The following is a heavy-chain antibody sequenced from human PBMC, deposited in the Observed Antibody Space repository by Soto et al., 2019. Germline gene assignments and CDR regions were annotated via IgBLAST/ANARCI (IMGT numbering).Heavy chain of an antibody. V-gene: IGHV1-3*01. Sequence: GASVKVSCKASGYTFTTYAMHWVRQAPGQRLEWMGWINAGNGITKYSQKFQGRVTITRDTSASTAYMELSSLRSEDTAVYYCARGPLAAADWFDPWGQGTLVTVSS. CDR3: ARGPLAAADWFDP. D-gene: IGHD6-13*01. CDR1: GYTFTTYA. J-gene: IGHJ5*02. CDR2: INAGNGIT.